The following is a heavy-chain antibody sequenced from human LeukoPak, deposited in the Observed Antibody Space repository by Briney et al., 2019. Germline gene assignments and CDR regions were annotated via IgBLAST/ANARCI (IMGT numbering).Heavy chain of an antibody. V-gene: IGHV1-69*04. CDR1: GGTFSSYA. J-gene: IGHJ4*02. D-gene: IGHD3-22*01. Sequence: SVKVSCKASGGTFSSYAISWVRQAPGQGLEWMGRITPIFGIANYAQKFQGRVTITADKSTSTAYMELSSLRSEDTAVYYCARDQGINYYDSSGYPQTPSSFDYWGQGTLVTVSS. CDR2: ITPIFGIA. CDR3: ARDQGINYYDSSGYPQTPSSFDY.